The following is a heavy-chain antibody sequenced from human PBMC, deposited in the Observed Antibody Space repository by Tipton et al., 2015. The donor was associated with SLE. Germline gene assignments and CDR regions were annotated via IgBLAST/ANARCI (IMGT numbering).Heavy chain of an antibody. D-gene: IGHD1-26*01. CDR2: ICASGAT. Sequence: TLSLTCIVSGGSISSDRYFWSWIRQPAGKGLEWIGRICASGATNYNPSFKSRLTISIDTSKNYFSLNRSSVTAADTAVYFCARDPLAVGDGESLDLWGRGTLVTVSS. V-gene: IGHV4-61*02. CDR3: ARDPLAVGDGESLDL. CDR1: GGSISSDRYF. J-gene: IGHJ2*01.